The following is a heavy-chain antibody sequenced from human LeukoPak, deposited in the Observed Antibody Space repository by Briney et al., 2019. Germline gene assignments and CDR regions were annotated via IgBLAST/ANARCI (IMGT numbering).Heavy chain of an antibody. Sequence: PGGSLRLSCAASGFTVSGHPMSWVRQAPGKGLEWVSVIYRGGNTYYADSVKGRFTISTDNSKNTLYLQMNSLRAEDTAVYYCARDEGDYDTSGSLFVFGGQGTLVTVSS. V-gene: IGHV3-53*01. D-gene: IGHD3-22*01. CDR2: IYRGGNT. CDR3: ARDEGDYDTSGSLFVF. J-gene: IGHJ4*02. CDR1: GFTVSGHP.